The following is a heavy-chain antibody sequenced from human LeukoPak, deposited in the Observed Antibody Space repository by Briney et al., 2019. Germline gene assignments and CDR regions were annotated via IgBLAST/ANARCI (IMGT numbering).Heavy chain of an antibody. CDR2: IYYSGST. D-gene: IGHD6-13*01. V-gene: IGHV4-39*01. J-gene: IGHJ4*02. Sequence: SETLSLTCTVSGGSISSSSYYWGWIRQPPGKGLEWIGSIYYSGSTYYNPSLKSRVTISVDTSQNQFSLNLSSVTAADTAVYYCASLIAAAGNYFDYWGQGTLVTVSS. CDR1: GGSISSSSYY. CDR3: ASLIAAAGNYFDY.